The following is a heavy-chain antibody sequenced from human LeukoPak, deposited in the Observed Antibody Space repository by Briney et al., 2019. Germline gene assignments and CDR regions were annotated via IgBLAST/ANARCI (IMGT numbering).Heavy chain of an antibody. D-gene: IGHD5-24*01. CDR3: AKATSRDGNNKDFDI. CDR1: GFTFNNYA. CDR2: ISDTGDST. J-gene: IGHJ3*02. V-gene: IGHV3-23*01. Sequence: GGSPRLSCAASGFTFNNYAMNWVRQAPGKGLGWVSAISDTGDSTYYADSVKGRFTISRDNSKNTLYLQMKTLRAEDTAVYYCAKATSRDGNNKDFDIWGQGTMVTVSS.